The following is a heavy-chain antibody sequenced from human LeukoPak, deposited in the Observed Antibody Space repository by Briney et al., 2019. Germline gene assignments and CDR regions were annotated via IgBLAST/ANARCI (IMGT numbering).Heavy chain of an antibody. D-gene: IGHD2-2*01. V-gene: IGHV4-34*01. CDR1: GGSFSGYY. CDR2: INHSGST. CDR3: ARLTDCSSTSCYGDYYYYMDV. J-gene: IGHJ6*03. Sequence: PSETLSLTCAVYGGSFSGYYWSWIRQPPGKGLEWIGEINHSGSTNYNPSLKSRVTISVDTSKNQFSLKLSSVTAADTAVYYCARLTDCSSTSCYGDYYYYMDVWGKGTTVTISS.